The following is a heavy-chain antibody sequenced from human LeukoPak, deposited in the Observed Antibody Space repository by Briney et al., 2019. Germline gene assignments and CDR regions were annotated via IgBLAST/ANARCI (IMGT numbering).Heavy chain of an antibody. CDR2: LNPSSGKA. V-gene: IGHV1-8*01. CDR1: GYTFTSYD. J-gene: IGHJ4*02. D-gene: IGHD3-16*02. Sequence: ASVKVSCKAFGYTFTSYDINWVRQAPGQGLEWMGWLNPSSGKAGSAKGFQGRITITRDKSTGTVYMELTSLRSEDTAIYYCARAGSYRYVLDNWGQGTLVTVSS. CDR3: ARAGSYRYVLDN.